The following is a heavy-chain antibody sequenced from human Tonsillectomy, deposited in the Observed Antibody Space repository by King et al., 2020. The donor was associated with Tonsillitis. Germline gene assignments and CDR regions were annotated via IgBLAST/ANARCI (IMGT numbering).Heavy chain of an antibody. J-gene: IGHJ1*01. Sequence: EVQLVESGGGLVKPGGSLRLSCAASGFSLSTYSMNWVRQAQGKGLEWVAFISSSTTYIYYGDSVKGRFTISRDNAQNSLSLQMNSLRAEDTAVYYCATDSYSNYAPEYLRHWGQGTPVTVSS. CDR2: ISSSTTYI. V-gene: IGHV3-21*01. D-gene: IGHD4-11*01. CDR1: GFSLSTYS. CDR3: ATDSYSNYAPEYLRH.